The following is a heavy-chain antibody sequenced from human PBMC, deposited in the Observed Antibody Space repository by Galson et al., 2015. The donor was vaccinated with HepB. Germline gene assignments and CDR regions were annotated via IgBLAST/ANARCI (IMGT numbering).Heavy chain of an antibody. J-gene: IGHJ3*01. Sequence: ETLSLTCAVYGGSFSGYYWSWIRQPPGKGLEWIGEINHSGSTNYNPSLKSRVTISVDTSKNQFSLKLSSVTAADTAVYYCARGPHYYDSSGYLEWGQGTMVTVSS. V-gene: IGHV4-34*01. D-gene: IGHD3-22*01. CDR1: GGSFSGYY. CDR3: ARGPHYYDSSGYLE. CDR2: INHSGST.